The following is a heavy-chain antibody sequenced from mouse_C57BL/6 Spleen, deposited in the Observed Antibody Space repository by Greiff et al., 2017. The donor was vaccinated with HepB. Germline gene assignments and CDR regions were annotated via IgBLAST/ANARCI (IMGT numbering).Heavy chain of an antibody. D-gene: IGHD1-1*01. CDR3: ARFNYGSSSYFDY. Sequence: QVQLKQPGAELVRPGSSVKLSCKASGYTFTSYWMDWVKQRPGQGLEWIGNIYPSDSETHYNQKFKDKATLTVDKSSSTAYMQLSSLTSEDSAVYYCARFNYGSSSYFDYWGQGTTLTVSS. J-gene: IGHJ2*01. CDR1: GYTFTSYW. V-gene: IGHV1-61*01. CDR2: IYPSDSET.